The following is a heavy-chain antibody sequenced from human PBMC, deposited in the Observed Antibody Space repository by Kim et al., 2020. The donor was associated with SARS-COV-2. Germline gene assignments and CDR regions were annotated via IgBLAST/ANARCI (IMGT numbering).Heavy chain of an antibody. V-gene: IGHV3-64D*06. D-gene: IGHD6-13*01. Sequence: GGSLRLSCSASGFTFSSYAMHWVRQAPGKGLEYVSAISSNGGSTYYADSVKGRFTISRDNSKNTLYLQMSSLRAEDTAVYYCVKDPGRLSSSWYWSFTTPDYWGQGTLVTFSS. CDR2: ISSNGGST. J-gene: IGHJ4*02. CDR3: VKDPGRLSSSWYWSFTTPDY. CDR1: GFTFSSYA.